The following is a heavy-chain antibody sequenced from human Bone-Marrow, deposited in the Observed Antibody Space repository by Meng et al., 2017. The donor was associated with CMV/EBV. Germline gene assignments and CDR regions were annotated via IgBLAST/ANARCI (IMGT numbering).Heavy chain of an antibody. CDR2: ISSSGSTI. J-gene: IGHJ6*02. CDR3: AKSTRRYYYGMDV. V-gene: IGHV3-48*03. D-gene: IGHD2-2*01. CDR1: GLSFSSYA. Sequence: LSLTCAASGLSFSSYAMYWVRQAPGKGLEWVSYISSSGSTIYYADSVKGRFTISRDNAKNSLYLQMNSLRAEDTAVYYCAKSTRRYYYGMDVWGQGTTVTVSS.